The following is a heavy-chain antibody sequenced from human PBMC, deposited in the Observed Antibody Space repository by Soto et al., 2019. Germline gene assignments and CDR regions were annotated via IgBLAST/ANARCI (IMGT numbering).Heavy chain of an antibody. V-gene: IGHV3-48*03. D-gene: IGHD6-13*01. CDR1: GFTFSSYE. J-gene: IGHJ3*02. CDR2: ISSSGSTI. CDR3: ARGDSSITKAFDI. Sequence: GGSLRLSCAASGFTFSSYEMNWVRQAPGKGLEWVSYISSSGSTIYYADSVKCRFTISRDNAKNSLYLQMNSLRAEDTAVYYCARGDSSITKAFDIWGQGTMVTVSS.